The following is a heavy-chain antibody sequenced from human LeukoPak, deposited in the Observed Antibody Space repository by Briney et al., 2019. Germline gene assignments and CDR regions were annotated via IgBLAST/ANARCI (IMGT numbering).Heavy chain of an antibody. CDR3: ARVLRYCSGGNCYSGGLGYMDV. V-gene: IGHV3-11*01. Sequence: GGSLRLSCAAYGFTFSDYNMRWLRQAPGKGLEWVSSISRSGSTKYYADSVKGRFTISRDNAKNSLFLQMNSLRAEDTAVYYCARVLRYCSGGNCYSGGLGYMDVWGKGTTVTISS. D-gene: IGHD2-15*01. CDR2: ISRSGSTK. J-gene: IGHJ6*03. CDR1: GFTFSDYN.